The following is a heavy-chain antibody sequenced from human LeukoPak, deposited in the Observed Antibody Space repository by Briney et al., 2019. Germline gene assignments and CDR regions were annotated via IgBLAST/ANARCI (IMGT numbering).Heavy chain of an antibody. CDR1: GFSISRGYF. CDR2: IFHSGDT. Sequence: SETLSLTCAVSGFSISRGYFWAWIRQPPGTGLEWIGSIFHSGDTYYNPSLKSRVALSVDTSKNQFSLGLTSVAAADTALYYCARRDGSSWYNWFDPWGQGILVTLSS. V-gene: IGHV4-38-2*01. D-gene: IGHD6-13*01. J-gene: IGHJ5*02. CDR3: ARRDGSSWYNWFDP.